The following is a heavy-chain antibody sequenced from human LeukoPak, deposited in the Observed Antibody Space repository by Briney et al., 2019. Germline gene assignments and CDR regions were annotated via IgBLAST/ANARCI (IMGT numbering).Heavy chain of an antibody. V-gene: IGHV3-23*01. CDR3: AKDYSDSRVGDVFFEY. J-gene: IGHJ4*02. D-gene: IGHD1-26*01. Sequence: GGSLRLSCAASGLTFSNYAMSWFRQGPGKGLEWVSGITSGFTPHYADSVKGRFTISRDNSKNTFHLQTNSLRAEDTAVYYCAKDYSDSRVGDVFFEYWGQGTLVTVSS. CDR1: GLTFSNYA. CDR2: ITSGFTP.